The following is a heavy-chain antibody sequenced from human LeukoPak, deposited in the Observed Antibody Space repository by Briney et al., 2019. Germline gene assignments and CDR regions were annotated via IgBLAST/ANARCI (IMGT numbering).Heavy chain of an antibody. J-gene: IGHJ4*02. CDR1: GGSISSYY. CDR3: ARLTRLSTSPDRYYLDY. D-gene: IGHD6-6*01. CDR2: IYTSGGT. Sequence: TTSETLSLTCTVSGGSISSYYWSWIRQPPGKGLEWIGYIYTSGGTNYIPSLKGRVTISIDTSKNQFSLKLSSVTAADSAVYYCARLTRLSTSPDRYYLDYWGQGTLVTVSS. V-gene: IGHV4-4*09.